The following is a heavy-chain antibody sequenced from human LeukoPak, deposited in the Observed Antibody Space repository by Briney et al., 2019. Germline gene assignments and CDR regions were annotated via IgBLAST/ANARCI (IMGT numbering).Heavy chain of an antibody. Sequence: SETLSLTCTVSGGSISSSSYYWGWIRQPPGKGLEWIGSIYYSGSTYYNPSLKSRVTISVDTSKNQFSLKVRSVTAADTAVYYCAKEVAGPWGQGTRVAVSS. CDR1: GGSISSSSYY. CDR2: IYYSGST. J-gene: IGHJ5*02. CDR3: AKEVAGP. V-gene: IGHV4-39*02.